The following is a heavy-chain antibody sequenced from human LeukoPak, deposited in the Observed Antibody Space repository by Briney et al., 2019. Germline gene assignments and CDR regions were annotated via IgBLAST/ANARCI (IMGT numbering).Heavy chain of an antibody. CDR3: ARDPHIAARPLYYFDY. V-gene: IGHV3-33*01. CDR1: GFTFSSYG. J-gene: IGHJ4*02. D-gene: IGHD6-6*01. CDR2: IWYDGSNK. Sequence: GGSLRLSCAASGFTFSSYGMHWVRQAPGKGLEWVAVIWYDGSNKYYADSVKGRFTISRDNSKNTLYLQMNSLRAEDTAVYYCARDPHIAARPLYYFDYWGQGTLVTVSS.